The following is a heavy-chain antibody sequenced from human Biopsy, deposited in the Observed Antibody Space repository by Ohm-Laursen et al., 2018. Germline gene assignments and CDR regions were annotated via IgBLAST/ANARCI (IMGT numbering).Heavy chain of an antibody. V-gene: IGHV1-46*01. Sequence: ASVKVSCKASGYSFTSYYMHWVRQAPGHGLEWMGMINPSGSTTSYPQIFQGRVTMTRDTSISTAYMELSRLRSDDTAVYYCARGGVDTAMVENWGQGTLVTVSS. CDR2: INPSGSTT. J-gene: IGHJ4*02. D-gene: IGHD5-18*01. CDR3: ARGGVDTAMVEN. CDR1: GYSFTSYY.